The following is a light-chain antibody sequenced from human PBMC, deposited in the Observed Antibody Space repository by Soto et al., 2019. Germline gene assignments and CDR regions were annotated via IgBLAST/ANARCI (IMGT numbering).Light chain of an antibody. CDR1: QRISSW. CDR3: MQNTHPPYT. Sequence: DIQVSLYTPSLSAPVGDRVTIPCQARQRISSWLAWYQQKPGKAPKLLIDAASSLQSGVPARFSGSGSGTDFTLTISRLQAEDVATYYCMQNTHPPYTFGQGTRL. V-gene: IGKV1-5*01. J-gene: IGKJ2*01. CDR2: AAS.